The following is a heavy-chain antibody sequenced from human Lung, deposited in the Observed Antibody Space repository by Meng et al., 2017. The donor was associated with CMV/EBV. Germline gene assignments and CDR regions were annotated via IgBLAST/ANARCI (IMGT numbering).Heavy chain of an antibody. CDR3: ARDSGVREGVSMILGDAFDV. CDR2: ISYDGSNK. CDR1: GFTFSSYA. Sequence: SCAASGFTFSSYAMHWVRQAPGKGLEWVAVISYDGSNKYYADSVKGRFTISRDNSKNTLYLQMNSLRAEDTAVDYCARDSGVREGVSMILGDAFDVWXQGTXVTVSS. V-gene: IGHV3-30*04. J-gene: IGHJ3*01. D-gene: IGHD3-22*01.